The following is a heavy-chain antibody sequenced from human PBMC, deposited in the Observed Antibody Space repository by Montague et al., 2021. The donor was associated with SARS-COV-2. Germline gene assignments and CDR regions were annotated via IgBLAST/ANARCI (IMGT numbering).Heavy chain of an antibody. CDR2: INHRGST. Sequence: SXTLSLTCAVYDGSFSDYSWTWIRQPPGKGLEWIGEINHRGSTNYNPSLKSRVTISVDTSKNQFSLKMTSLTAADTAVYYCAGGRQHINMVVVVVTGGEYYFDFGGKGTLVAVSS. V-gene: IGHV4-34*01. D-gene: IGHD3-22*01. CDR1: DGSFSDYS. J-gene: IGHJ4*02. CDR3: AGGRQHINMVVVVVTGGEYYFDF.